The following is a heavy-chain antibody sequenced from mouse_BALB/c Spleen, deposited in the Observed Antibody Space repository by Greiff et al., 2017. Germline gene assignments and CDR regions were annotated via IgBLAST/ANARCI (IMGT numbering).Heavy chain of an antibody. CDR3: ARNGDAMDY. CDR2: ISYSGST. V-gene: IGHV3-2*02. Sequence: ESGPGLVKPSQSLSLTCTVTGYSITSDYAWNWIRQFPGNKLEWMGYISYSGSTSYNPSLKSRISVTRDTSKNQFFLQLNSVTTEDTATYYCARNGDAMDYWGQGTSVTVSS. J-gene: IGHJ4*01. CDR1: GYSITSDYA.